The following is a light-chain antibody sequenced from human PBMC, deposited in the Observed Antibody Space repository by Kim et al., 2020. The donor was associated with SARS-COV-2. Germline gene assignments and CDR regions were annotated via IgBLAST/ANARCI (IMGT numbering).Light chain of an antibody. Sequence: SVALGQTARITCGGNSIGSKKVHWYQQKPGQAPVLVIYRDSNRPSGIPERFSGSNSGNTATLTISRAQAGDEADYYCQVWDSSTVVFGGGTQLTVL. V-gene: IGLV3-9*01. CDR3: QVWDSSTVV. CDR2: RDS. CDR1: SIGSKK. J-gene: IGLJ2*01.